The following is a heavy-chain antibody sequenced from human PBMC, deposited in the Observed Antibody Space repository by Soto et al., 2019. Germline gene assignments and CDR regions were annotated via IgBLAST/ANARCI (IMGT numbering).Heavy chain of an antibody. V-gene: IGHV3-23*01. J-gene: IGHJ4*02. CDR1: GFTFSSYA. CDR2: ISGSGGST. D-gene: IGHD3-9*01. Sequence: EVQLLESGGGLVQPGGSLRLSCAASGFTFSSYAMSWVRQAPGKGLEWVSAISGSGGSTYYADSVKGRFTISRDNSKNTLYLQMNSLRAEDTAVYDCAKLTYYDILTGYYYFDYWGQGTLVTVSS. CDR3: AKLTYYDILTGYYYFDY.